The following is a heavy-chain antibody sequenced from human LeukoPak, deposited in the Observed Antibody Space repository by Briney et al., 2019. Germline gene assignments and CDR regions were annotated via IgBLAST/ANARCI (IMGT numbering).Heavy chain of an antibody. J-gene: IGHJ4*02. D-gene: IGHD2-15*01. CDR3: VSCSN. V-gene: IGHV3-21*01. CDR1: GFTFSSYN. Sequence: GESLRLSCAASGFTFSSYNMNWVRQAPGKGLEWVSLISNTMTDMYYADSVKGRFTISRDNAKNSLYLQMNSLRAEDTAVYYCVSCSNWGQGTLVTVSS. CDR2: ISNTMTDM.